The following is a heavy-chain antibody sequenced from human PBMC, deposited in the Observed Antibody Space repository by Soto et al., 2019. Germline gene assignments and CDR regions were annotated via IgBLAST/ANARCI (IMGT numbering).Heavy chain of an antibody. CDR3: AREYYGLLTGYYTDY. CDR2: ISGDGVTT. Sequence: EVQLVESGGDLVQRGGSLRLSCAASGFPFSSYWMHWVRHTPGKGLDWVARISGDGVTTYYADSVTGRFTVSRDNAKNTLVLQISGLRAEDTAGYYCAREYYGLLTGYYTDYWGQGTLVSVSS. J-gene: IGHJ4*02. D-gene: IGHD3-9*01. V-gene: IGHV3-74*01. CDR1: GFPFSSYW.